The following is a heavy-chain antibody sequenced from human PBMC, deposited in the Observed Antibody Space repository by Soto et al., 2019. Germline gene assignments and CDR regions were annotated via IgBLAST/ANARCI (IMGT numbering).Heavy chain of an antibody. D-gene: IGHD3-10*01. CDR2: ISYDGSNK. CDR3: ASPRRPYSYGSGSYYLDY. CDR1: GFTFSDFP. J-gene: IGHJ4*02. V-gene: IGHV3-30-3*01. Sequence: GGSLRLSCTASGFTFSDFPIYWVRQAPGKGLEWVALISYDGSNKYYADSVKGRFTISRDNSRNTLYLQMNSLRAEDTAVYYCASPRRPYSYGSGSYYLDYWGQGTLVTVSS.